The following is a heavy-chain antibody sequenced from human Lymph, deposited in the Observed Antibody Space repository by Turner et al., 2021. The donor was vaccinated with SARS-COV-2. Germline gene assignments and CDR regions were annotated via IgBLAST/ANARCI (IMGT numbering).Heavy chain of an antibody. CDR3: SRRHSGNYDAFDI. J-gene: IGHJ3*02. V-gene: IGHV1-69*10. Sequence: QVQLVQSGAEVKKPGSSVKLSCKASGGTFSTYVISWVRQAPGQGLEWMVGIIPILGIAHYAQKFQGRVTITADKSTSTAYMELSSLRSEDTAVYHCSRRHSGNYDAFDIWGQGTMVTVSS. CDR2: IIPILGIA. D-gene: IGHD1-26*01. CDR1: GGTFSTYV.